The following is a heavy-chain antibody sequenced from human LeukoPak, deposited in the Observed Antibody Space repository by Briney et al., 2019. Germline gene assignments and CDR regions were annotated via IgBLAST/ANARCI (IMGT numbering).Heavy chain of an antibody. D-gene: IGHD5-12*01. V-gene: IGHV3-23*01. CDR2: ISGSGGGT. Sequence: PGGSLRLSCAASGFTFSSYAMSWVRQAPGKGLEWVSAISGSGGGTYYADPVKGRFTISRDNSKNTLYLQMNSLRAEDTAVYYCAKDIVATIPGYYFDYWGQGTLVTVSS. CDR1: GFTFSSYA. CDR3: AKDIVATIPGYYFDY. J-gene: IGHJ4*02.